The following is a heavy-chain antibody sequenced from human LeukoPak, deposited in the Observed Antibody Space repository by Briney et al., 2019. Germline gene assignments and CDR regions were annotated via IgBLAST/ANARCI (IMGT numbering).Heavy chain of an antibody. Sequence: ASVKVSCKASGYTFTGYHMHWVRQAPGQGREWMGRINPNSGGTNYAQKFQGRVTMTRDTSISTAYMELSRLKSDYTAVYYCVRDLGYYDSSAYPRDYWRRGTLVTVSS. D-gene: IGHD3-22*01. CDR1: GYTFTGYH. CDR2: INPNSGGT. J-gene: IGHJ4*02. V-gene: IGHV1-2*06. CDR3: VRDLGYYDSSAYPRDY.